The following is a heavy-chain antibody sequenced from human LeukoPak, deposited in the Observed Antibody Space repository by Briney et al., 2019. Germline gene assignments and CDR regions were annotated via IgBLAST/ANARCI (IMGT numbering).Heavy chain of an antibody. J-gene: IGHJ4*02. CDR3: ARDTLQYYDILTGYHPLDY. CDR2: IYYSGST. V-gene: IGHV4-59*12. Sequence: SETLSLTCTVSGGSISSYYWSWIRQPPGKGLEWIGYIYYSGSTNYNPSLKSRVTMSVDTSKNQFSLKLSSVTAADTAVYYCARDTLQYYDILTGYHPLDYWGQGTLVTVSS. D-gene: IGHD3-9*01. CDR1: GGSISSYY.